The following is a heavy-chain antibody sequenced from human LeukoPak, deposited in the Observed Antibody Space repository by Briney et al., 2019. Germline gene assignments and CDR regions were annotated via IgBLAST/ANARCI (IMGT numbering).Heavy chain of an antibody. D-gene: IGHD2-21*02. V-gene: IGHV1-2*02. Sequence: ASVKVSCKASGYTFTNYFMHWVRQAPGQGLEWMGWVNPNSGGTKYAQKFQGRVTLTRDTSISTAYMDLSGLISDDTAVYYCARAYCGGNCSPGGFWGQGTLVIVPS. CDR1: GYTFTNYF. CDR3: ARAYCGGNCSPGGF. CDR2: VNPNSGGT. J-gene: IGHJ4*02.